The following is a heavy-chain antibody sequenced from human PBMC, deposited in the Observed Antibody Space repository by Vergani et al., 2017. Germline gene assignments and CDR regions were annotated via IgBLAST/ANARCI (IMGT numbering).Heavy chain of an antibody. J-gene: IGHJ6*03. CDR2: IYYSGST. Sequence: QVQLQESGPGLVKPSETLSLTCTVSGGSISSYYWSWIRQPPGKGLEWIGYIYYSGSTNYNPSLKSRVTISVATSKNQFSLKLSSVTAADTAVYYCARVIVVVPAAIPQGYYYMDVWGKGTTVTVSS. V-gene: IGHV4-59*01. CDR3: ARVIVVVPAAIPQGYYYMDV. CDR1: GGSISSYY. D-gene: IGHD2-2*01.